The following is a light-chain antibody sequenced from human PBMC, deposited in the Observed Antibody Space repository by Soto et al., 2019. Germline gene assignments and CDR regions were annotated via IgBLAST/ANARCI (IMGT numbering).Light chain of an antibody. J-gene: IGKJ1*01. CDR1: HSISSW. Sequence: DIQMTQSPSTLSASVGDRVTITCRASHSISSWLAWYQQKPGKAPKLLIYKASSLESGVPSRFSGSGSGTEFTLTISSLQPADFATYYCQQYNSYPWTFGQGTKVEIK. CDR3: QQYNSYPWT. V-gene: IGKV1-5*03. CDR2: KAS.